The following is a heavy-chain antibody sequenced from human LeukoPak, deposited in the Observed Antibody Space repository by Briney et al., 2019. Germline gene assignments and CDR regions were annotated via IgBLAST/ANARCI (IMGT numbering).Heavy chain of an antibody. CDR3: ARQPPFLGNFDY. Sequence: PSETLSLTCTVSGRSISSYYWSWIRHPPGKGLEWIGYIYTSGSTNYNPSLKSRVTISVDTSKTQFSLKLSSVTAADTAVYYCARQPPFLGNFDYWGQGTLVTVSS. D-gene: IGHD3-16*01. CDR1: GRSISSYY. V-gene: IGHV4-4*09. CDR2: IYTSGST. J-gene: IGHJ4*02.